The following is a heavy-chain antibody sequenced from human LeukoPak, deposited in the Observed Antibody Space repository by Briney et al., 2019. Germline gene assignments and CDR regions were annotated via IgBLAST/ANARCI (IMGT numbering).Heavy chain of an antibody. V-gene: IGHV3-30-3*02. D-gene: IGHD6-19*01. CDR1: GFTFSDYA. J-gene: IGHJ4*02. CDR3: AKDGDSSGWYYFDY. CDR2: ISYDGSNK. Sequence: PGGSLRLSCTAPGFTFSDYAMHWVRQAPGKGLEWVAVISYDGSNKYYADSVKGRFTISRDNSKNTLYLQMNSLRAEDTAVYYCAKDGDSSGWYYFDYWGQGTLVTVSS.